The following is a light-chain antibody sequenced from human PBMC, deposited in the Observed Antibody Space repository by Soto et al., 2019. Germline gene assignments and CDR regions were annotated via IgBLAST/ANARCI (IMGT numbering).Light chain of an antibody. CDR2: GNS. Sequence: QFVLTQPPSVSGAPGQRVTISCTGSSINIGAGYDVHWYQQLPGTAPKLLIYGNSNRPSGVPDRFSGSKSGTSASLAITGLQAEDEADYYCQSYDSSLSGVVFGGGTKVTVL. CDR3: QSYDSSLSGVV. J-gene: IGLJ2*01. V-gene: IGLV1-40*01. CDR1: SINIGAGYD.